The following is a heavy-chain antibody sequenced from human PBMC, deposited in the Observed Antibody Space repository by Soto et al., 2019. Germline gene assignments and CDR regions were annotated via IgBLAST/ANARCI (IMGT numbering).Heavy chain of an antibody. CDR1: GYTFTSYA. CDR2: INAGNGNT. D-gene: IGHD6-13*01. Sequence: ASVKVSCKASGYTFTSYAMHWVRQAPGQRLEWMGWINAGNGNTKYSQKFQGRVTITRDTSAGTAYMELSSLRSEDTAVYYCARGVIAAAGTGLYWPNWFDPWGQGTLVTVSS. J-gene: IGHJ5*02. CDR3: ARGVIAAAGTGLYWPNWFDP. V-gene: IGHV1-3*01.